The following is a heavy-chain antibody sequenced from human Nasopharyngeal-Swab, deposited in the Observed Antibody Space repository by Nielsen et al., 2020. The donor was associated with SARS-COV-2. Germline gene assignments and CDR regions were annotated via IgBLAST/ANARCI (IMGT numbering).Heavy chain of an antibody. Sequence: PGKGLEWIGYIYYSGSTNYNPSLKSRVTISVDTSKNQFSLKLGSVTAADTAVYYCARVGTYYYDSSGHLNYYYYYYMDVWGKGTTVTVSS. CDR3: ARVGTYYYDSSGHLNYYYYYYMDV. D-gene: IGHD3-22*01. CDR2: IYYSGST. V-gene: IGHV4-59*13. J-gene: IGHJ6*03.